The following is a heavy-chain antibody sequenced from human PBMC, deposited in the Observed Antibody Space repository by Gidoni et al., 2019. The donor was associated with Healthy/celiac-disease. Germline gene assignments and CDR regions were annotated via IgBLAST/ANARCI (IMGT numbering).Heavy chain of an antibody. J-gene: IGHJ3*02. Sequence: QVQLQESGTGMVKPSETLSLTCTFSGGSISRYYWSWIRQPPGKGLEWIGYIYYRGSTNYNPSLKSRVTISVDTTKNQFSLKLSSVTAADTAVYYCARTGEWLDPVAFDIWGQGTMVTVSS. CDR1: GGSISRYY. CDR3: ARTGEWLDPVAFDI. CDR2: IYYRGST. V-gene: IGHV4-59*01. D-gene: IGHD6-19*01.